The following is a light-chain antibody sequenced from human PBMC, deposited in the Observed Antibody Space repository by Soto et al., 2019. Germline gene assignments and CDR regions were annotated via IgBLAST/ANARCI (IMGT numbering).Light chain of an antibody. Sequence: QAVVTQPPSASGTPGQKVTISCSGSSSNIGSYTVNWYQQLPGAAPKLLIYINDQRPSGVPDRFSGSKSGTSASLAISVLQSEDEYDYYCAAWDDSLNGVVFGGGTKLTVL. V-gene: IGLV1-44*01. CDR2: IND. CDR1: SSNIGSYT. J-gene: IGLJ2*01. CDR3: AAWDDSLNGVV.